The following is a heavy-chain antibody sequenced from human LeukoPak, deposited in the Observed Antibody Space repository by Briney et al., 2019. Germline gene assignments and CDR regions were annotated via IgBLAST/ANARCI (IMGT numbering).Heavy chain of an antibody. V-gene: IGHV4-59*08. Sequence: SSQSLCLTPAVSGDSFNGYYWGCIREPPGKGLECFGYMYSSRSTADNPSLKSRLSISIDTSKSQFSLTLSSVTASDTAVYFCARHVYGKVMYGWVKGSTVTDS. J-gene: IGHJ6*03. D-gene: IGHD4-17*01. CDR3: ARHVYGKVMYG. CDR1: GDSFNGYY. CDR2: MYSSRST.